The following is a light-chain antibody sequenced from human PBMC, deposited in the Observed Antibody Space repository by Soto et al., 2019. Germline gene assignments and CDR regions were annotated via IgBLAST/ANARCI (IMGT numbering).Light chain of an antibody. Sequence: DIQLTQSPSFLSASLGDRVTITCRASQGIGSYLAWYQQKPGKAPRLLIYAASTLRRGVPSRFSGSGSDTEFTLTISSLQPEDFATYYCQQRNNYPLTFGGGTKVDIK. CDR2: AAS. J-gene: IGKJ4*01. CDR1: QGIGSY. CDR3: QQRNNYPLT. V-gene: IGKV1-9*01.